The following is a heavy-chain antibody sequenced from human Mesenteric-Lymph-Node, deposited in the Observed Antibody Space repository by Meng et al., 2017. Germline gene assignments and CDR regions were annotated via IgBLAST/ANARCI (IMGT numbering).Heavy chain of an antibody. V-gene: IGHV4-34*01. Sequence: QVQLQQWGAGLLKPSETPSLTCAVYGGSFSGYYWSWIRQPPGKGLEWIGEINHSGSTNYNPSLKSRVTISVDTSKNQFSLKLSSVTAADTAVYYCARGQTLSGKQWLVNFDYWGQGTLVTVSS. CDR1: GGSFSGYY. D-gene: IGHD6-19*01. J-gene: IGHJ4*02. CDR2: INHSGST. CDR3: ARGQTLSGKQWLVNFDY.